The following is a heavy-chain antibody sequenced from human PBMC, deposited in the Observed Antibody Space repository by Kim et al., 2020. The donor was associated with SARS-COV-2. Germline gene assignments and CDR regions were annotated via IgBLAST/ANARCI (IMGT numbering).Heavy chain of an antibody. Sequence: SETLSLTCTVSGGSISSYYWSWIRQPAGKGLEWIGRIYTSGSTNYNPSLKSRVTMSVDTSKNQFSLKLSSVTAADTAVYYCASITYYDFWSGYSDDAFDIWGQGTMVTVSS. J-gene: IGHJ3*02. CDR1: GGSISSYY. CDR2: IYTSGST. CDR3: ASITYYDFWSGYSDDAFDI. D-gene: IGHD3-3*01. V-gene: IGHV4-4*07.